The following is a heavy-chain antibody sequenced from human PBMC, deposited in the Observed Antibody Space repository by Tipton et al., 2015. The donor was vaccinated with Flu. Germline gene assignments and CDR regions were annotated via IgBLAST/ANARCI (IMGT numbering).Heavy chain of an antibody. CDR1: GASITNYY. Sequence: TLSLTCTVSGASITNYYWTWIRQPPGKPLEWIGYTSYSGNTNFNPSLRSRVSMSVDASKSQFSLKMTSLSAADTATYFCARNKGTGYEDFWGQGTLVTVS. V-gene: IGHV4-59*01. CDR3: ARNKGTGYEDF. CDR2: TSYSGNT. D-gene: IGHD1-1*01. J-gene: IGHJ4*02.